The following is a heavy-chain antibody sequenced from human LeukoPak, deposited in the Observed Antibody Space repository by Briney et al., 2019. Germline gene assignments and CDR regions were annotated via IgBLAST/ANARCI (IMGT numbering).Heavy chain of an antibody. CDR3: ARARSTNFDY. D-gene: IGHD2-2*01. V-gene: IGHV4-30-4*01. J-gene: IGHJ4*02. CDR1: GGSISSGDYY. CDR2: IYYSGST. Sequence: SETLSLTRTVSGGSISSGDYYWSWIRQPPGKGLEWIGYIYYSGSTYYNPSLKSRVTISVDTSKNQFSLKLSSVTAADTAVYYCARARSTNFDYWGQGTLVTVSS.